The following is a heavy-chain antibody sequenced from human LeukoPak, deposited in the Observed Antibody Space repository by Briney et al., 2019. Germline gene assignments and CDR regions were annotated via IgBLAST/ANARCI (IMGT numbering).Heavy chain of an antibody. CDR3: ARDDPPDYYDSSRRGLHAFDI. J-gene: IGHJ3*02. V-gene: IGHV1-69*04. CDR1: GGTFSSYA. Sequence: ASVKVSCKASGGTFSSYAISWVRQAPGQGLEWMRRIIPILGIANYAQKFQGRVTITADESTSTAYMELSSLRSEDTAVYYCARDDPPDYYDSSRRGLHAFDIWGQGTMVTVSS. CDR2: IIPILGIA. D-gene: IGHD3-22*01.